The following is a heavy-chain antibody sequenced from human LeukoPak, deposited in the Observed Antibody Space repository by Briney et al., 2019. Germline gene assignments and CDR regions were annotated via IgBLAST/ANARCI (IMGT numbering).Heavy chain of an antibody. CDR1: GFTFSSYG. D-gene: IGHD3-10*01. CDR2: IWYDGSNK. Sequence: GGSLRLSCAASGFTFSSYGMHWVRQAPGKGLEWVAVIWYDGSNKYYADSVKGRFTISRDNSKNTLYLQMNSLRAEDTAVYYCARQAWVRRVPGYYGMDVWGQGTTVTVSS. J-gene: IGHJ6*02. CDR3: ARQAWVRRVPGYYGMDV. V-gene: IGHV3-33*01.